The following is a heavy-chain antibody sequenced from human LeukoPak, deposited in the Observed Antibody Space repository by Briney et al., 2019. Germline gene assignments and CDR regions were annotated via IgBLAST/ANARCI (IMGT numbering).Heavy chain of an antibody. Sequence: GASVKVSCKASGYTFTSYHLHWVRQAPGQGLEWMGIINPSGGNPNYAQKSQGRVTMTRDMSTSTVNMELSSLRSEDTAVYYCARAQGSYYHYYMDVWGKGTTVTVSS. CDR2: INPSGGNP. CDR3: ARAQGSYYHYYMDV. V-gene: IGHV1-46*01. CDR1: GYTFTSYH. D-gene: IGHD1-26*01. J-gene: IGHJ6*03.